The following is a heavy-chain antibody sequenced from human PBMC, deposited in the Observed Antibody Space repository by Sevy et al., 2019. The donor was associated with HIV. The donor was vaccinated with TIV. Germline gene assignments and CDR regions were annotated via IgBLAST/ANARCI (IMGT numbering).Heavy chain of an antibody. CDR3: AGAGKEYYYYYGMDV. J-gene: IGHJ6*02. CDR1: GFTFSSYG. V-gene: IGHV3-33*01. CDR2: IWYDGSNK. Sequence: QLGGALRLSCAASGFTFSSYGMHWVRQAPGKGLEWVAVIWYDGSNKYYADSVKGRFTISRDNSKNTLYLQMNSLRAEDTAVYYCAGAGKEYYYYYGMDVWGQGTTVTVSS. D-gene: IGHD6-19*01.